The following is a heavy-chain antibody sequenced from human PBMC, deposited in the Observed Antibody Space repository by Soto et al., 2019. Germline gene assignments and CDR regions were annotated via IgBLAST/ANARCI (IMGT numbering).Heavy chain of an antibody. J-gene: IGHJ6*02. V-gene: IGHV1-69*12. Sequence: QVQLVQSGAEVKKPGSSVKVSCKASGGTFSSYAISWVRQAPGQGLEWMGGIIPTFGTANYAHKFQGRVTITADEATSTAYMELSSLRSEDTAVYYCASPITMVRGVIIPGYYYGMDVWGQGTTVTVSS. CDR1: GGTFSSYA. CDR3: ASPITMVRGVIIPGYYYGMDV. CDR2: IIPTFGTA. D-gene: IGHD3-10*01.